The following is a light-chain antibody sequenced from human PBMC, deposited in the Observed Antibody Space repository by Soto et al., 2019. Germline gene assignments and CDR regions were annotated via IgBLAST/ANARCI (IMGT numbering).Light chain of an antibody. CDR3: QQYNNWPLT. Sequence: EIVMTQSPATLSVSPGDRATLSCRASQSVSSNLAWYQQKPGQAPRLLIYGASTRATGIPARFSGSGSGTEFTLTISILQPEDFAVYYCQQYNNWPLTFGQGTKLDIK. J-gene: IGKJ5*01. CDR2: GAS. V-gene: IGKV3-15*01. CDR1: QSVSSN.